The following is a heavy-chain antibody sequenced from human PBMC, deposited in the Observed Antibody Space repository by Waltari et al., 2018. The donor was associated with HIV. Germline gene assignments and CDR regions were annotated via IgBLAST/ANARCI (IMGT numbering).Heavy chain of an antibody. J-gene: IGHJ6*02. V-gene: IGHV3-15*01. CDR1: GFMVTDAW. Sequence: EVQLVESGGGLVKPGGSLGLSCAASGFMVTDAWMTWVRQAPGKGLEWGGRIKRNSDGRTIDYAAPVKGRVTILRDDSKNTLHLQMNNRKTEYTAVYYCTASGVWGQGTTVTVSS. CDR3: TASGV. CDR2: IKRNSDGRTI. D-gene: IGHD3-10*01.